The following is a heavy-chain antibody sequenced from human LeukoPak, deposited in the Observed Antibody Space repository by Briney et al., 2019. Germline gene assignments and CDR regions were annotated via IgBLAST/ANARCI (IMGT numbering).Heavy chain of an antibody. CDR1: GYIFTSYD. Sequence: ASVKVSCKASGYIFTSYDINWVRQATGQGLEWMGWMNPNCGNTGYAQKFQGRVTMTRNTSISTASMELSSLRSEDTAVYYCARLGYCSSTRCQVGAFDIWGQGTMVSVSS. V-gene: IGHV1-8*01. D-gene: IGHD2-2*01. CDR3: ARLGYCSSTRCQVGAFDI. J-gene: IGHJ3*02. CDR2: MNPNCGNT.